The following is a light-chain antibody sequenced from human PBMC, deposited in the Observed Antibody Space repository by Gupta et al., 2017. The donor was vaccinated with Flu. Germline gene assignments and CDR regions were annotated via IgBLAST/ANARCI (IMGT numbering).Light chain of an antibody. CDR3: QQYRDWPLT. V-gene: IGKV3-15*01. J-gene: IGKJ4*01. CDR1: QSFTGN. CDR2: GVS. Sequence: EIVMPQSPATLSVSPGERVTLFCRASQSFTGNLAWYQQKRGQAPRLLISGVSTRATGVPARFSGSGSGTEFTLTISSLQSEDFAVYYCQQYRDWPLTFGGGTRVEIK.